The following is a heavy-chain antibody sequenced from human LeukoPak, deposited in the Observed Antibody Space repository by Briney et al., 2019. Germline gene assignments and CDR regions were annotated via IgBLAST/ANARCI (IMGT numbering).Heavy chain of an antibody. Sequence: PSETLSLTCTVSGGSISSYYWSWIRQPAGKGLEWIGRFYTSGSSNYNPSLKSRVTMSVDTSKNQFSLKLSSVTAADTAVYYCASQKYYYDSRGYYQYYFDYWGQGTLVTVSS. CDR3: ASQKYYYDSRGYYQYYFDY. V-gene: IGHV4-4*07. D-gene: IGHD3-22*01. CDR2: FYTSGSS. J-gene: IGHJ4*02. CDR1: GGSISSYY.